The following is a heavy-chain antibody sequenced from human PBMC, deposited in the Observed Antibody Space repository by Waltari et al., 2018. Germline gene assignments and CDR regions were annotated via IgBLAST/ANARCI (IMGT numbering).Heavy chain of an antibody. CDR2: INPNSGGT. D-gene: IGHD3-22*01. Sequence: QVQLVQSGAEVKKPGASVKVSCKASGYTFTGYYMHWVRQAPGQGLEWMGRINPNSGGTNYAQKFQGRVTMTRDTSISTAYMELSRLRSDDTAVYYCARNYYDSSGYPLPDYWGQGTLVTVSS. CDR1: GYTFTGYY. CDR3: ARNYYDSSGYPLPDY. V-gene: IGHV1-2*06. J-gene: IGHJ4*02.